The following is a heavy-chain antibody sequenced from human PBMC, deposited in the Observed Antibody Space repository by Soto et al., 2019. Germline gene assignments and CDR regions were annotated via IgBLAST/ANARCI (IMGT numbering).Heavy chain of an antibody. CDR3: ARDHAAYYYDSSGYYYPPCFDY. CDR1: GGTFSSYA. D-gene: IGHD3-22*01. J-gene: IGHJ4*02. CDR2: IIPIFGTA. Sequence: GASVKVSCKASGGTFSSYAISWVRQAPGQGLEWMGGIIPIFGTANYAQKFQGRVTITADESTSTAYMELSSLRSEDTAVYYCARDHAAYYYDSSGYYYPPCFDYWGQGTLVTVSS. V-gene: IGHV1-69*13.